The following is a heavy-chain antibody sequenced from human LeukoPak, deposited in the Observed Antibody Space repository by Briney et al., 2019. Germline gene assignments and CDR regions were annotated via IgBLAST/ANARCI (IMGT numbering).Heavy chain of an antibody. CDR1: GFTFSSYG. V-gene: IGHV3-30*03. CDR2: ISYDGSNK. J-gene: IGHJ4*02. CDR3: ARLYDFWSGYYSGSCDY. D-gene: IGHD3-3*01. Sequence: GRSLRLSCAACGFTFSSYGMHLVRQAPGKGLEWVAVISYDGSNKYYADSVKGRFTISRDNAKNSLYLQMNSLRAEDTAVYYCARLYDFWSGYYSGSCDYWGQGTLVTVSS.